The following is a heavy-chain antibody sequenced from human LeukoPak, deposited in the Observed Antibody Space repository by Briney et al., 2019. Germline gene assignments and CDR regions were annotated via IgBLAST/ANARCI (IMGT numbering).Heavy chain of an antibody. CDR2: IYPGDSDT. D-gene: IGHD3-22*01. V-gene: IGHV5-51*01. Sequence: GESLKISCKGSGSIFTSYWIGWVRQMPGKGLEWMGIIYPGDSDTRYSPSFQGQVTISADKSISTAYLQWSSLKASDTAMCYCARRYYDSSGYSFDPWGQGTLVTVSS. J-gene: IGHJ5*02. CDR3: ARRYYDSSGYSFDP. CDR1: GSIFTSYW.